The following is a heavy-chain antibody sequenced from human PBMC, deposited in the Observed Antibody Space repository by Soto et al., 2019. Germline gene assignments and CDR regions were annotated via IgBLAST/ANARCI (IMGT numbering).Heavy chain of an antibody. V-gene: IGHV4-39*01. Sequence: QLQLQESGPGLVKPSETLSLTCTVSGGSISSSSYYWGWIRQPPGKGLEWIGSIYYSGSTYYNPSPKSRVTLSVDTSQNPFSLKLSSVAAADTAVYYWASWGYSGYVFKLGFYYWGQGTLVTVSS. CDR3: ASWGYSGYVFKLGFYY. CDR1: GGSISSSSYY. J-gene: IGHJ4*02. D-gene: IGHD5-12*01. CDR2: IYYSGST.